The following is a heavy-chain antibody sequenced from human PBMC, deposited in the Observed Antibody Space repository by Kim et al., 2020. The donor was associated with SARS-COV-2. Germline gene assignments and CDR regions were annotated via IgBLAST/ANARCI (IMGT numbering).Heavy chain of an antibody. CDR3: ARGSYDRSGYYFDY. CDR1: GYTFTSYP. V-gene: IGHV7-4-1*02. J-gene: IGHJ4*02. Sequence: ASVKVSCKASGYTFTSYPMNWVRQAPVQGLEWMGWINTNTGDPTYAQGFTGRFVFSLDTSVRTTYLQISSLKAEDTAVYYCARGSYDRSGYYFDYWGQGTLVTVSS. CDR2: INTNTGDP. D-gene: IGHD3-22*01.